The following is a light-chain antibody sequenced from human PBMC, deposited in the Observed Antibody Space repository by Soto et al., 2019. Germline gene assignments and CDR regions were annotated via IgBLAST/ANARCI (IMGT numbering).Light chain of an antibody. CDR1: RDDIGAYDY. Sequence: QSVLTQPASVSGSPGQPFTISCAGTRDDIGAYDYVSWYQQHPGNAPKLLVYEVTNRPSGVSDRFSGSKSGNTASLTISGLQAEDEADYYCNSYTNSSAVVFGGGTKVTVL. J-gene: IGLJ2*01. CDR2: EVT. V-gene: IGLV2-14*01. CDR3: NSYTNSSAVV.